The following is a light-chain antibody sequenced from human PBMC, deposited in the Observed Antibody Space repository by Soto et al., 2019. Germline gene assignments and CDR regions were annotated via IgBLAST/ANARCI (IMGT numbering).Light chain of an antibody. Sequence: EIVLTQSPATLSVSPGERATLSCRASQSLSGKLAWFQQRPGQAPRLLIYDTSTRATGIPARFSGSGSGTEFTLTISSLQSEDFAVYYCQQRSNWPRTFXQGTKVDIK. CDR1: QSLSGK. CDR2: DTS. V-gene: IGKV3-15*01. CDR3: QQRSNWPRT. J-gene: IGKJ1*01.